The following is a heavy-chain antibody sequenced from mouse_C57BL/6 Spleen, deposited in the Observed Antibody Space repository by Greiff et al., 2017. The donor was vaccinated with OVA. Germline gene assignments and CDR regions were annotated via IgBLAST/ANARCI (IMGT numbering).Heavy chain of an antibody. J-gene: IGHJ2*01. CDR1: GFTFPSSW. CDR2: IDPSDSYT. CDR3: ARNGYYPDY. V-gene: IGHV1-69*01. D-gene: IGHD2-3*01. Sequence: QVQLQQPGAELVMPGASVKLSCTASGFTFPSSWMPWVKQRPGQGLEWIGTIDPSDSYTNYNQKFKGKSTLTVDKSSSTAYMQLSSLTSEDSAVYYCARNGYYPDYWGQGTTLTVSS.